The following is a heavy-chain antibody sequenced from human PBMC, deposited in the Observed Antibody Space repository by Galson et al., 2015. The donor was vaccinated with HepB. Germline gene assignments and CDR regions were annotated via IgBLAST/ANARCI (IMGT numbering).Heavy chain of an antibody. V-gene: IGHV3-48*01. CDR1: GFTFSSYS. CDR3: TRSYDGFDI. J-gene: IGHJ3*02. CDR2: ISSGSTIK. Sequence: SLRLSCAASGFTFSSYSMNWVRQAPGKGLEWISDISSGSTIKYYADSVKGRFTFSRDNAKNSLYLQMNSLRAEDTAVYYCTRSYDGFDIWGQGTMVTVSS.